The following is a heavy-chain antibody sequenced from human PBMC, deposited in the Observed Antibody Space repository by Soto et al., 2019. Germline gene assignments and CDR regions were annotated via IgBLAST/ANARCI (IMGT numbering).Heavy chain of an antibody. Sequence: ASVKVSCKACGYTFTGYYMHWVLQAPGQGLEWMGWINPNSGGTNYAQKGQGWVTTTRDTSISTAYMELSRLRSDDTAVYYCARESIRRNWFDSWGQGTLVTVS. J-gene: IGHJ5*01. CDR3: ARESIRRNWFDS. V-gene: IGHV1-2*04. CDR2: INPNSGGT. CDR1: GYTFTGYY.